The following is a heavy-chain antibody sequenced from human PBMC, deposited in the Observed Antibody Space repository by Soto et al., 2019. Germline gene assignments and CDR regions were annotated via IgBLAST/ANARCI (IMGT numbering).Heavy chain of an antibody. J-gene: IGHJ6*02. D-gene: IGHD3-3*02. Sequence: ASVKVSCKTSGYTFTSCDVNWVRQAPGQGLEWMGWMNPNNGNTGYAPKFQGRVTMTGDNSMSTAYMELSSLRSEDTAVYYCARISGRPSNYYHLVVWGQGTSVTVSS. V-gene: IGHV1-8*01. CDR3: ARISGRPSNYYHLVV. CDR2: MNPNNGNT. CDR1: GYTFTSCD.